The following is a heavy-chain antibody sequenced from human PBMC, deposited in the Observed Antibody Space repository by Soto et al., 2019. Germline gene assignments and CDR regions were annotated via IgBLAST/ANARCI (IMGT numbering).Heavy chain of an antibody. V-gene: IGHV3-23*01. CDR3: AKVINSRYGSRTYLVD. Sequence: RWSPRLSCAAYGFNFHSYAISWVRQTPAKGLEWVSTISGSGGSTHYADSVKGRFTISRDNSKNTVFLQLNSLRAEDTAIFYCAKVINSRYGSRTYLVDWGQGIPVTVSS. J-gene: IGHJ4*02. D-gene: IGHD3-10*01. CDR2: ISGSGGST. CDR1: GFNFHSYA.